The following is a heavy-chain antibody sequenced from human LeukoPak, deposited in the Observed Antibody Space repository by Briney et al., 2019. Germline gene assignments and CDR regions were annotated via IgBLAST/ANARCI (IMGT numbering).Heavy chain of an antibody. Sequence: GRSPRLSCAVSGFTSSSYGMHWVRQAPGKGLEWVAVISYDGSNKYYAESVKGRFTISRDNSKNTLYLQMNSLRAEDTDVYYCAKDYRITIFGVVIGYYYGMDVWGQGTTVTVSS. V-gene: IGHV3-30*18. CDR1: GFTSSSYG. CDR2: ISYDGSNK. J-gene: IGHJ6*02. CDR3: AKDYRITIFGVVIGYYYGMDV. D-gene: IGHD3-3*01.